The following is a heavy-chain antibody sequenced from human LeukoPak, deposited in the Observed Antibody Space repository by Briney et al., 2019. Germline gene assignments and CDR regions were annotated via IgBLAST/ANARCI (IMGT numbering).Heavy chain of an antibody. CDR2: VASKTDGGTT. Sequence: GRSLRLSCAVSGFSLSDHAMHWVRQAPGKGLEWVGRVASKTDGGTTDYAAPVKGRFTISRDDSKNTLFLQMNSLKTEDTAVYYCTTGIRGDCGQGTLVTVSS. J-gene: IGHJ4*02. CDR1: GFSLSDHA. CDR3: TTGIRGD. V-gene: IGHV3-15*04.